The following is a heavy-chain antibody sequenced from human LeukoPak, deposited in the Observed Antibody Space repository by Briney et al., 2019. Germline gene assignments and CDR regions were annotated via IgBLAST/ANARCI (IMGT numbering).Heavy chain of an antibody. V-gene: IGHV1-18*01. CDR1: VYSLIHYG. J-gene: IGHJ4*02. D-gene: IGHD3-10*01. CDR3: ARDPPIIMVRGVPLSEY. Sequence: GASVKVSCKASVYSLIHYGISWVRQAPGHELEWMGWINTYNVDTLYPQNLQDRATMTTDTFASTVYLELRRLTADDTAVYYCARDPPIIMVRGVPLSEYWGQGTLVTVSS. CDR2: INTYNVDT.